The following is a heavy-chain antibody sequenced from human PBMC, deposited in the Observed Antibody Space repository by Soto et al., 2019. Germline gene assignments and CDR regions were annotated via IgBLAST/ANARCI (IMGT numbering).Heavy chain of an antibody. D-gene: IGHD3-16*01. CDR3: ARALLGFSYGYGGYFDP. J-gene: IGHJ4*02. V-gene: IGHV4-34*01. Sequence: SETLSLTCNVSVGSVHGYSWSWFRQTSGKGLEWIGDISYLGSTSYSPSLKSRLLISLDTSNNQFSLKVASVTPADTAVYYCARALLGFSYGYGGYFDPWGPGTLVTVSS. CDR1: VGSVHGYS. CDR2: ISYLGST.